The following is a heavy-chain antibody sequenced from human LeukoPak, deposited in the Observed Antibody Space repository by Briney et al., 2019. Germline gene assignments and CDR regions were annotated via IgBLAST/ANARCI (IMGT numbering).Heavy chain of an antibody. D-gene: IGHD2-15*01. CDR1: GYTFIVYF. V-gene: IGHV1-2*02. J-gene: IGHJ4*02. Sequence: ASVKVSCKASGYTFIVYFIHWVRQAPGQGLEWMGWSNPNGGGTNYAQKFQGRVTLTRDMSSSTAYMEMSRLRSNDTGIIYREIESVHCSCVRCYAELDYWGQGTLVTVSS. CDR2: SNPNGGGT. CDR3: EIESVHCSCVRCYAELDY.